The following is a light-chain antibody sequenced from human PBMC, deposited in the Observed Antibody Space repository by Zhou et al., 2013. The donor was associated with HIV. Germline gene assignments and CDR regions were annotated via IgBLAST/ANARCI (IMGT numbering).Light chain of an antibody. Sequence: DIQMTQSPSTLSASVGDRVTITCRASQNINRWLAWYQQKPGKAPKFLIYKASNLQSGVPSRFSGSGSGTEFTLTISSLQPDDFATFYCQNYNDYVWTFGQGTKVEI. V-gene: IGKV1-5*03. J-gene: IGKJ1*01. CDR3: QNYNDYVWT. CDR2: KAS. CDR1: QNINRW.